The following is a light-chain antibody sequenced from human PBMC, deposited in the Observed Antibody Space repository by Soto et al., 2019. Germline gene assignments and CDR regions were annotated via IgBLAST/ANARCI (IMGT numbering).Light chain of an antibody. J-gene: IGLJ3*02. CDR1: SGHSSYI. V-gene: IGLV4-60*02. Sequence: QAVLTQSSSASASLGSSVKLTCTLSSGHSSYIIAWHQQQPGKAPRYLMKLEGSGSYNKGSGVPDRFSGSSSGADRYLTISNLQFEDEADYYFETWDSNTHVFGGGTKLTVL. CDR2: LEGSGSY. CDR3: ETWDSNTHV.